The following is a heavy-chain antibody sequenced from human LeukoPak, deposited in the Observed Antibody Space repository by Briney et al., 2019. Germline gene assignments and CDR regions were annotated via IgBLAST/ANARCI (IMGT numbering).Heavy chain of an antibody. Sequence: SETLSLTCTVSGGSISSGGYYWSWISQHPGKGLEWIGYIYYSGSTYYNPSLKSRVTISVDTSKNQFSLKLSSVTAADTAVYYCARDLSVTRSPSITIFGVVIGHAFDIWGQGTMVTVSS. CDR3: ARDLSVTRSPSITIFGVVIGHAFDI. D-gene: IGHD3-3*01. V-gene: IGHV4-31*03. J-gene: IGHJ3*02. CDR2: IYYSGST. CDR1: GGSISSGGYY.